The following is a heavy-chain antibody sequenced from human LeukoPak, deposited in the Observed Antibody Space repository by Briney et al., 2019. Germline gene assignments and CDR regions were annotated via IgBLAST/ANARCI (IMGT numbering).Heavy chain of an antibody. Sequence: SQTLSLTCIVSGGSISSGSYYWSWIRQPAGKGLEWIGRIYTSGSTNYNPSLKSRVTISVDTSKNQFSLKLSSVTAADTAVYYCARWSDNTIPRRVFDYWGQGTLVTVSS. CDR3: ARWSDNTIPRRVFDY. CDR2: IYTSGST. D-gene: IGHD3-3*01. CDR1: GGSISSGSYY. J-gene: IGHJ4*02. V-gene: IGHV4-61*02.